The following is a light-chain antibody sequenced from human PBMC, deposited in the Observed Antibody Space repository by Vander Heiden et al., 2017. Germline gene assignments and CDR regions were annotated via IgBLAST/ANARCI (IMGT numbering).Light chain of an antibody. CDR1: QSLPHSNGYNY. J-gene: IGKJ1*01. V-gene: IGKV2-28*01. CDR2: LGS. CDR3: MQALQTPRT. Sequence: DIVMTQSPLSLPVTPGEPASISCRSSQSLPHSNGYNYLDWYLQKPGQSPQLLIYLGSNRASGVPDRFSGSGSGTDFTLKISRVEAEDVGVYYCMQALQTPRTCGQGTKVEIK.